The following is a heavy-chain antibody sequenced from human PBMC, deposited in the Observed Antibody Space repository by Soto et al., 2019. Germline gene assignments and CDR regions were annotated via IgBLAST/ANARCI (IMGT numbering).Heavy chain of an antibody. CDR2: ISQDGTDT. CDR1: GFSFSSYA. V-gene: IGHV3-7*01. Sequence: GGSLRLSCTASGFSFSSYAMSWVRQAPGGGLEWVASISQDGTDTDYVDSVKGRFAISRDNPKNSLYLQMNSLRADDTAVYYCARDPLSYGDYAQTYWYFDLWGRGTRVTVSS. CDR3: ARDPLSYGDYAQTYWYFDL. J-gene: IGHJ2*01. D-gene: IGHD4-17*01.